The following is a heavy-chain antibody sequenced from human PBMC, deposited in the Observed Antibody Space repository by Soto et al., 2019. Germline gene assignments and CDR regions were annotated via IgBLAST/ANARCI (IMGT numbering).Heavy chain of an antibody. CDR3: AKGPAPIAPYFDY. CDR1: GFTFSSYG. D-gene: IGHD2-2*02. J-gene: IGHJ4*02. V-gene: IGHV3-30*18. Sequence: GGSLRLSCAASGFTFSSYGMHWVRQAPGKGLEWVAVISYDGSNKYYADSVKGRFTISRDNSKNTLYLQMNSLRAEDTAVYYCAKGPAPIAPYFDYWGQGTLVTVSS. CDR2: ISYDGSNK.